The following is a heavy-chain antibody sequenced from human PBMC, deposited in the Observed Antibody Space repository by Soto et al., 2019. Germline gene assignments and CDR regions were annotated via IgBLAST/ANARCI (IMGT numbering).Heavy chain of an antibody. CDR1: GGTFSSYA. CDR3: ARLSATVTTLNDYYYGMDV. V-gene: IGHV1-69*06. Sequence: SVKVSCKASGGTFSSYAISWVRQAPGQGLEWMGGIIPIFGTANYAQKFQGRVAITADKSTSTAYMELSSLRSEDTAVYYCARLSATVTTLNDYYYGMDVWGQGTTVTVSS. D-gene: IGHD4-17*01. CDR2: IIPIFGTA. J-gene: IGHJ6*02.